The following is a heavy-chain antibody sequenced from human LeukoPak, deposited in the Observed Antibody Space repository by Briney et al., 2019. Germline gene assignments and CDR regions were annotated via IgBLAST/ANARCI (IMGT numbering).Heavy chain of an antibody. D-gene: IGHD3-10*01. CDR1: GFTFSSYG. CDR2: ISYDGSNK. Sequence: GGSLRLSCAASGFTFSSYGMHWVRQAPGKGLEWVAVISYDGSNKYYADSVKGRFTISRDNSKNTLYLQMNSLRAEDTAVYHCAKGRVWMVRGLNYYYYGLDVWGQGTTATVSS. V-gene: IGHV3-30*18. J-gene: IGHJ6*02. CDR3: AKGRVWMVRGLNYYYYGLDV.